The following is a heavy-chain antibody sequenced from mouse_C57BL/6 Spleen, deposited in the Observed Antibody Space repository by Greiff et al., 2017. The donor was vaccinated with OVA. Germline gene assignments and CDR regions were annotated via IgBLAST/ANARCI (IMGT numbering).Heavy chain of an antibody. V-gene: IGHV1-63*01. D-gene: IGHD1-2*01. CDR3: AREGDGDGRGYLDV. J-gene: IGHJ1*03. CDR2: IYPEGGYT. Sequence: QVQLQQSGAELVRPGTSVKMSCKASGYTFTNYRIGWVKQRHGNGLEWIGDIYPEGGYTNYNEKFKGKATLTADKSSSTAYMQFSSLTSEDSAVYYCAREGDGDGRGYLDVWGKGTTVTVSS. CDR1: GYTFTNYR.